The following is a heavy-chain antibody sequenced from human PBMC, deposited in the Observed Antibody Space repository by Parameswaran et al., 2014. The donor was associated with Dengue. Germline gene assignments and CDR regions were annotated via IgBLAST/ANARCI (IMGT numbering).Heavy chain of an antibody. CDR2: ISGSGGST. D-gene: IGHD3-16*02. J-gene: IGHJ4*02. CDR3: AKDHGSVPAGKNTFGGVIEHGGRVY. V-gene: IGHV3-23*01. Sequence: RWIRQPPGKGLEWVSAISGSGGSTYYADSVKGRFTISRDNSKNTLYLQMNSLRAEDTAVYYCAKDHGSVPAGKNTFGGVIEHGGRVYWGQGTLVTVSS.